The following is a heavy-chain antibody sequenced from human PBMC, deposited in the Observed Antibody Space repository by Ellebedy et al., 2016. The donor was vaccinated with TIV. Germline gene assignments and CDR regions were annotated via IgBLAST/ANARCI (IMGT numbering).Heavy chain of an antibody. CDR2: IKSKTDGGTT. CDR1: GFTFSNAW. V-gene: IGHV3-15*01. CDR3: AKPPADDSSGWDVYYFDY. Sequence: PGGSLRLSCAASGFTFSNAWMSWVRQAPGKGLEWVGRIKSKTDGGTTDYAAPVKGRFTISRDDSKNTLYLQMNSLKTEDTAVYYCAKPPADDSSGWDVYYFDYWGQGTLVTVSS. D-gene: IGHD6-19*01. J-gene: IGHJ4*02.